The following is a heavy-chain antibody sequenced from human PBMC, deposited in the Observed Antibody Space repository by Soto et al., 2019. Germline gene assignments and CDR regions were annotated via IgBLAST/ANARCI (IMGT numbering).Heavy chain of an antibody. Sequence: GASVKVSCKASGDTVASFGFSWVRQAPGQGLEWLGWISAYNGNTHYAQKVRDRVTLTTDTSTNTAYMELRSLTSDDTAVYYCARDQESITYRILQYWGQGTRATVSS. J-gene: IGHJ4*02. CDR3: ARDQESITYRILQY. V-gene: IGHV1-18*01. CDR1: GDTVASFG. CDR2: ISAYNGNT. D-gene: IGHD3-10*01.